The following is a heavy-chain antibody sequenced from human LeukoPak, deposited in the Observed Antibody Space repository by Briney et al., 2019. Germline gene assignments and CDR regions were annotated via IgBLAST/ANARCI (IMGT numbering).Heavy chain of an antibody. Sequence: SETLSLTCTVSGGSISSYYWSWIRQPPGKGLEWIGYIYTSGSTNYNPSLKSRVTISEDTSKNQFSLKLSSVTAADTAVYYCARSASYYYYMDVWGKGTTVTVSS. V-gene: IGHV4-4*09. CDR3: ARSASYYYYMDV. J-gene: IGHJ6*03. CDR1: GGSISSYY. D-gene: IGHD2-15*01. CDR2: IYTSGST.